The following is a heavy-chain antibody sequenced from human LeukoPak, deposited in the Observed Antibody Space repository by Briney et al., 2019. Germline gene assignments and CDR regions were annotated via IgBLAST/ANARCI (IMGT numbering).Heavy chain of an antibody. Sequence: SETLSLTCTVSGGSISSYYWGWIRQPPGKGLEWIGSIYYSGSTYYNPSLKSRVTISVDTSKNQFSLKLSSVTAADTAVYYCASSVVVAATYGIYYYMDVWGKGTTVTVSS. CDR3: ASSVVVAATYGIYYYMDV. D-gene: IGHD2-15*01. V-gene: IGHV4-39*07. CDR1: GGSISSYY. J-gene: IGHJ6*03. CDR2: IYYSGST.